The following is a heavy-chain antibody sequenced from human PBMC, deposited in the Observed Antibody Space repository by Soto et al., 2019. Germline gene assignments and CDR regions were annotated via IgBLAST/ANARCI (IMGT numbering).Heavy chain of an antibody. CDR2: ISGSGDTT. V-gene: IGHV3-23*01. CDR1: GFTFITYA. J-gene: IGHJ4*02. D-gene: IGHD2-15*01. CDR3: AKGHPGGSCYSGLDC. Sequence: PGGSLRLSCAASGFTFITYAMTWVRQAPGKGLEWVLCISGSGDTTYYADSVKGRFTISRDTSKNTVYLQMNSLRADDTAVYYCAKGHPGGSCYSGLDCWGQGTLVTVSS.